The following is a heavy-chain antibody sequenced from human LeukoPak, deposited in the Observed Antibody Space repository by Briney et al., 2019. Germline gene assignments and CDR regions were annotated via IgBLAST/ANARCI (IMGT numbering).Heavy chain of an antibody. J-gene: IGHJ4*02. Sequence: SETLSLTCTVSGGSISSYYWSWIRQPPGKGLEWIGYIYYSGSTNYNPSLRSRVTISVDTSKNQFSLKLSSVTAADTAVYYCARDYYGGNNFDYWGQGTLVTVSS. D-gene: IGHD4-23*01. CDR1: GGSISSYY. CDR3: ARDYYGGNNFDY. V-gene: IGHV4-59*01. CDR2: IYYSGST.